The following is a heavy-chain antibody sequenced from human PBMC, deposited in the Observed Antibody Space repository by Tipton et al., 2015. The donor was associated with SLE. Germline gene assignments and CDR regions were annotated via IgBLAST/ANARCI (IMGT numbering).Heavy chain of an antibody. CDR1: GFTFSSYS. CDR3: ARDIPYGDYEDY. D-gene: IGHD4-17*01. CDR2: ISSSSSYI. V-gene: IGHV3-21*01. J-gene: IGHJ4*02. Sequence: SLRLSCAASGFTFSSYSMNWVRQAPGKGLEWVSSISSSSSYIYYADSVKGRFTISRDNSKNTLYLQMNSLRAEDTAVYYCARDIPYGDYEDYWGQGTLVTVSS.